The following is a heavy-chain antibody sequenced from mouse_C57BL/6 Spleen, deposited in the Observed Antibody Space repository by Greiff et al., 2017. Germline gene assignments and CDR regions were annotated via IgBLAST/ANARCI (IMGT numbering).Heavy chain of an antibody. D-gene: IGHD1-1*01. J-gene: IGHJ2*01. Sequence: EVQLVESGPGLVKPSQSLSLTCSVTGYSITSGYYWNWLRQFPGTKLEWMGYISYDGSNNYNPSLKNRISIMRDTSKNQFFLKLNSVTTEDTAKYYCAGHYYGSSLDYWGQGTTLTVSS. CDR2: ISYDGSN. CDR1: GYSITSGYY. CDR3: AGHYYGSSLDY. V-gene: IGHV3-6*01.